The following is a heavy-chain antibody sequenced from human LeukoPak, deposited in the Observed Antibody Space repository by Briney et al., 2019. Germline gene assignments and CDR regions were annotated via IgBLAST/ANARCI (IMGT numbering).Heavy chain of an antibody. CDR1: GFTVSSNY. Sequence: PGGSLRLSCAASGFTVSSNYMSWVRQAPGKGLEWVSVIYSGGSTYYADSVKGRFTISRDNSKNTLYLQMNSLRAEDTAVYYCAKVRLSEALLDAFDIWGQGTMVTVSS. V-gene: IGHV3-53*01. D-gene: IGHD3-16*02. CDR3: AKVRLSEALLDAFDI. J-gene: IGHJ3*02. CDR2: IYSGGST.